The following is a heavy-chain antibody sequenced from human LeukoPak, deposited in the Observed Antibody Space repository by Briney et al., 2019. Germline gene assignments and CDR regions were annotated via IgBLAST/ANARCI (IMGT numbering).Heavy chain of an antibody. J-gene: IGHJ5*02. D-gene: IGHD2-21*02. CDR2: IYYSGST. CDR1: GGSFSGYY. CDR3: ARVVVVTAIGSWFDP. V-gene: IGHV4-59*01. Sequence: SETLSLTCAVYGGSFSGYYWSWIRQPPGKGLEWIGYIYYSGSTNYNPSLKSRVTISVDTSKNQFSLKLSSVTAADTAVYYCARVVVVTAIGSWFDPWGQGTLVTVSS.